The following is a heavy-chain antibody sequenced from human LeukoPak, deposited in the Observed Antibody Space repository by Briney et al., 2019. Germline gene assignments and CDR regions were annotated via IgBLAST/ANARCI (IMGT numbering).Heavy chain of an antibody. CDR3: ARVRLLWFGEPLYGMDV. CDR1: GGSISSSSYY. J-gene: IGHJ6*02. CDR2: IYYSGTT. V-gene: IGHV4-39*07. D-gene: IGHD3-10*01. Sequence: TSETLSLTCTVSGGSISSSSYYWGWIRQPPGKGLEWIGSIYYSGTTYYNPSLKSRVTLSVDTSKNQFSLKLSSVTAADTAVYYCARVRLLWFGEPLYGMDVWGQGTTVTVSS.